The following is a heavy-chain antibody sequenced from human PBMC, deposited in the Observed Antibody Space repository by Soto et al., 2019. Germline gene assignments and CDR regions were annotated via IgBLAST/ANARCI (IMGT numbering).Heavy chain of an antibody. V-gene: IGHV3-30*18. D-gene: IGHD3-16*01. CDR3: AKDTIWGYSFYYYYGMDV. Sequence: GGSLRLSCAASGFTFSSYGMHWVRQAPGKGLEWVAVISYDGSNKYYADSVKGRFTISRDNSKNTLYLQMNSLRAEDTAVYYCAKDTIWGYSFYYYYGMDVWGQGTTVTVSS. CDR2: ISYDGSNK. J-gene: IGHJ6*02. CDR1: GFTFSSYG.